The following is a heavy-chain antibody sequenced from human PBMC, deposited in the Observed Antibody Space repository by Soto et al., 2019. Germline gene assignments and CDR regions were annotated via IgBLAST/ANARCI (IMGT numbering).Heavy chain of an antibody. CDR3: ALRRTVVGPEY. V-gene: IGHV4-34*01. D-gene: IGHD2-2*01. CDR1: RGHC. CDR2: INHSGST. Sequence: RGHCWRRIRQPPGNGLRWIGEINHSGSTNHNPSLRSRVTLSVDTSTNQCSLTLTSMTAADSSVYYCALRRTVVGPEYWGHGTLVSASS. J-gene: IGHJ4*01.